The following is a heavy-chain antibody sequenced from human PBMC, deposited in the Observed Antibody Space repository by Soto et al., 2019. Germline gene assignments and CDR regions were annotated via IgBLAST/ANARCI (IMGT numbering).Heavy chain of an antibody. J-gene: IGHJ5*02. CDR2: IYHSGST. CDR1: SGSISSDNW. CDR3: ARGGPGYCANGVCHNWFDT. V-gene: IGHV4-4*02. D-gene: IGHD2-8*01. Sequence: SETLSLTCAASSGSISSDNWWSWVRQPPGEGLEWIGEIYHSGSTNYNPSLKSRVAISMDKWKNQVSLRLTSVTAADTAVYFCARGGPGYCANGVCHNWFDTWGQGTLVTVSS.